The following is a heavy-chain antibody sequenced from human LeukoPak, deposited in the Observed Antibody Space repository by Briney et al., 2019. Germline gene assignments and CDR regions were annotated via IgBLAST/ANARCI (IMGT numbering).Heavy chain of an antibody. V-gene: IGHV1-24*01. CDR1: GYTFTSYY. CDR3: ATGRYYYDSSGLGSVDY. CDR2: FDPEDGET. J-gene: IGHJ4*02. Sequence: GASVKVSCKASGYTFTSYYMHWVRQAPGKGLEWMGGFDPEDGETIYAQKFQGRVIMTEDTSTDTAYMELSSLRSEDTAVYYCATGRYYYDSSGLGSVDYWGQGTLVTVSS. D-gene: IGHD3-22*01.